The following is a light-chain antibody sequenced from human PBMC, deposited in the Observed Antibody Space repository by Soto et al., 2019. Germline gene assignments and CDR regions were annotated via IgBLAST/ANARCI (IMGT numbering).Light chain of an antibody. J-gene: IGKJ4*01. CDR3: KKFSGSRLI. V-gene: IGKV1D-12*01. CDR2: TAS. CDR1: QDISRW. Sequence: ITCRASQDISRWLAWYQQKPGRAPNLLIYTASTLESGVPSRFSGSGSGTDFTLTISNLQPEDFATYYCKKFSGSRLILGGGTRVKIK.